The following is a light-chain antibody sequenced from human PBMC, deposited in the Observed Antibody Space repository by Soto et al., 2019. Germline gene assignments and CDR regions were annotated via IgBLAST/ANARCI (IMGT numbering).Light chain of an antibody. J-gene: IGKJ2*01. CDR2: GAS. V-gene: IGKV3-20*01. Sequence: DIVLMQSPGTLSLSPGERATLSCRASQSVTNNYLAWYQQKPGQAPRLLIYGASSRATGVPDRFSGSGSGTDFTLTITRLESEDLAVYYCQQYGISPLMSPFGQGTKLGVK. CDR1: QSVTNNY. CDR3: QQYGISPLMSP.